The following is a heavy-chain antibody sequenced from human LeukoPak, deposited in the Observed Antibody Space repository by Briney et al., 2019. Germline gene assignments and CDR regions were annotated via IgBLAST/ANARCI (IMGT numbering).Heavy chain of an antibody. CDR3: ARDERLVASGSYLPD. Sequence: GSLRLSCAASGFTVSSNYMSWVRQAPGKGLEWGSVIYSGGSTYYADSVKGRFTISRDNSKNTLYLQMNSLRAEDTAVYYCARDERLVASGSYLPDWGQGTLVTVSS. J-gene: IGHJ4*02. CDR2: IYSGGST. D-gene: IGHD1-26*01. CDR1: GFTVSSNY. V-gene: IGHV3-66*01.